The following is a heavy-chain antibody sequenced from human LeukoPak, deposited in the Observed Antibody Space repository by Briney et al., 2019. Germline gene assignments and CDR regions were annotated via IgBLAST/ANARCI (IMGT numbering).Heavy chain of an antibody. Sequence: ASAKVSCTASGYTFTSYDINWVRQATGQGLEWMGWMNPYSGNTGYAQKFQGRVTMTTDTSTSTAYMELRSLRSDDPAVYYCARTSHFVDIAATIPYGIYYFDYWGQGTLVTVSS. V-gene: IGHV1-8*01. CDR2: MNPYSGNT. D-gene: IGHD5-12*01. CDR1: GYTFTSYD. J-gene: IGHJ4*02. CDR3: ARTSHFVDIAATIPYGIYYFDY.